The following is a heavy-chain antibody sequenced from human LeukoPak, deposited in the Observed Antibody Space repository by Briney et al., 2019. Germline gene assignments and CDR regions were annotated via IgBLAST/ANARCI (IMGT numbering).Heavy chain of an antibody. V-gene: IGHV4-4*07. CDR3: ARGYYGSGSYYNVLDYYYMDV. J-gene: IGHJ6*03. CDR1: GGSISDYY. CDR2: IYTSGST. Sequence: SETLSLTCTVSGGSISDYYWSWIRQSPGKGLEWIGRIYTSGSTAYNPSFKSRVTMSVDTSKNQFSLKLSSVTAADTAVYYCARGYYGSGSYYNVLDYYYMDVWGKGTTVTISS. D-gene: IGHD3-10*01.